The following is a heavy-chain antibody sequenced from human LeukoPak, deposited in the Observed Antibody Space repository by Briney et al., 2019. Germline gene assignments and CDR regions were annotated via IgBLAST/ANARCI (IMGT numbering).Heavy chain of an antibody. Sequence: KISSQASRYTFTAYYIHWVQQAPGKGLEWIGRVDPEDGESIYAGRFQGRVTMTADTSTNTAYMELSSLGSDDTAVYYCATAPRIFDVDSDNRFVSYCRQGTLVTVSS. CDR1: RYTFTAYY. CDR3: ATAPRIFDVDSDNRFVSY. V-gene: IGHV1-69-2*01. CDR2: VDPEDGES. D-gene: IGHD3-3*02. J-gene: IGHJ4*02.